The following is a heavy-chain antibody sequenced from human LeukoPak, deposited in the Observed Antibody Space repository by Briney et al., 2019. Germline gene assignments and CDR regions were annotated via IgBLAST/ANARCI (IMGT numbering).Heavy chain of an antibody. D-gene: IGHD2-8*01. J-gene: IGHJ4*02. Sequence: GGSLRLSCAASGFTFSSYAMSWVRQAPGKGLEWVSAISGSGGSTYYADSVKGRFTISRDNSKNTLYLQVNSLRAEDTAVYYCANIVLTVYAISEDYWGQGTLVTVSS. CDR3: ANIVLTVYAISEDY. CDR1: GFTFSSYA. CDR2: ISGSGGST. V-gene: IGHV3-23*01.